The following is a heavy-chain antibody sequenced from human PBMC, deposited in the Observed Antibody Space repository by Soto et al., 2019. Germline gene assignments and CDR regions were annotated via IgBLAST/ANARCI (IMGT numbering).Heavy chain of an antibody. CDR3: ARGGSSWYYYYYSMDV. J-gene: IGHJ6*03. Sequence: GGSLRLSCATSGFTFSSYWMSWVRQAPGKGLEWVANIKQDGSEKYYVDSVKGRFTISRDNAKNSLYLQMNSLRAEDTAVYYCARGGSSWYYYYYSMDVWGKGTTVTVSS. V-gene: IGHV3-7*01. D-gene: IGHD6-13*01. CDR2: IKQDGSEK. CDR1: GFTFSSYW.